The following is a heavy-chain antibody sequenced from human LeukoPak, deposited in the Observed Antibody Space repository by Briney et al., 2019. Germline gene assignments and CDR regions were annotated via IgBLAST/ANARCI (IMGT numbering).Heavy chain of an antibody. Sequence: PGRSLRLSCAASGFTFTNAGIHWVRLAAGKGLEWVSFISHDGTNKYYSDSVDGRFTVSRLNSQNTVHLQMTDLRPDDTATYYCASEDVDTGDFWGQGTLVTL. CDR2: ISHDGTNK. J-gene: IGHJ4*02. V-gene: IGHV3-30*01. CDR3: ASEDVDTGDF. CDR1: GFTFTNAG. D-gene: IGHD5-18*01.